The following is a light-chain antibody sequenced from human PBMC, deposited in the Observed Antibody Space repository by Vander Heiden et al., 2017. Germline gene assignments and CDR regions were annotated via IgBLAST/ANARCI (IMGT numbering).Light chain of an antibody. CDR2: EVT. Sequence: QSALTPPASVSGSPGPSITISCTGGRSDVGSYNLVSWYHHHPGRAPRLVIYEVTKRASGVSSRFSGSKSGSAASLTISGLQPEDEGEYHCCSYAGGNTLVFGGGTKLTVL. CDR3: CSYAGGNTLV. CDR1: RSDVGSYNL. V-gene: IGLV2-23*02. J-gene: IGLJ3*02.